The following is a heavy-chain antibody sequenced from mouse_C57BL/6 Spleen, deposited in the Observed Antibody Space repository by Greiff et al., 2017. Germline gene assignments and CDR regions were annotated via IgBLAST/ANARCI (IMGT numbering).Heavy chain of an antibody. CDR2: IDPSDSYT. V-gene: IGHV1-50*01. CDR1: GYTFTSYW. J-gene: IGHJ2*01. D-gene: IGHD1-1*02. CDR3: ARNYPNYFDY. Sequence: QVQLQQPGAELVKPGASVKLSCKASGYTFTSYWMQWVKQRPGQGLEWIGKIDPSDSYTNYNQKFKGKATLTVDTSSSTAYMQLSSLTSEDSAVYYCARNYPNYFDYWGQGTTLTVSS.